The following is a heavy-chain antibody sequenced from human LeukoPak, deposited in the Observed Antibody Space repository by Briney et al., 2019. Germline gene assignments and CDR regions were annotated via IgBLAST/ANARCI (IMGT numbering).Heavy chain of an antibody. D-gene: IGHD6-13*01. V-gene: IGHV1-2*06. CDR2: INPNSGGT. CDR3: AREEQQLVWPDAYYYMDV. J-gene: IGHJ6*03. Sequence: ASVKVSCKASGYTFTGYYMHWVRQAPGQGLEWMGRINPNSGGTSYAQKFQGRVTMTRDTSISTAYMELSRLRSGDTAVYYCAREEQQLVWPDAYYYMDVWGKGTTVTVSS. CDR1: GYTFTGYY.